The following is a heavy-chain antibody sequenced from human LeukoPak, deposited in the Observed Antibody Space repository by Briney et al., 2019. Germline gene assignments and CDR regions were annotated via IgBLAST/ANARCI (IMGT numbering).Heavy chain of an antibody. Sequence: ASVKVSCKASGYIFNSYAMNWVRQAPGQGLEWMGWINPNSGGTNYAQKFQGRVTMTRDTSISTAYMELSRLRSDDTAVYYCARIGPDYGEIDYWGQGTLVTVSS. D-gene: IGHD4-17*01. CDR2: INPNSGGT. J-gene: IGHJ4*02. CDR3: ARIGPDYGEIDY. V-gene: IGHV1-2*02. CDR1: GYIFNSYA.